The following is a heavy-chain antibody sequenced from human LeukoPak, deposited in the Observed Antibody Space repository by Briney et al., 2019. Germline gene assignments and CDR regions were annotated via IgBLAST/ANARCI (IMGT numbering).Heavy chain of an antibody. V-gene: IGHV3-53*01. CDR3: ATRIQYRFCQ. J-gene: IGHJ4*02. D-gene: IGHD5-18*01. Sequence: PAGSLLRFCAASGFTVSSSYMSWVRQAPGKGLEWVSVIYSGGNTYYADSVRGRFTISRDNSKNTLYLQMNSLRAEDTAVYYCATRIQYRFCQWGQGILVTVSS. CDR1: GFTVSSSY. CDR2: IYSGGNT.